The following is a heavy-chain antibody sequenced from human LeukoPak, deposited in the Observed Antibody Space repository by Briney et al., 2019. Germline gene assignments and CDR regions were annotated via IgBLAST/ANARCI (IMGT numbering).Heavy chain of an antibody. J-gene: IGHJ6*03. Sequence: PGGSLRLSCAASGFTFSSYWMSWVRQAPGKGLEWVANIKQDGSAKYYVDSVKGRFTISRDNAKNSLYLQMNSLRAEDTAVYYCARSHSYYYDSSGYYYPTAYYYYVDVWGKGTTVTVSS. CDR1: GFTFSSYW. CDR2: IKQDGSAK. V-gene: IGHV3-7*01. CDR3: ARSHSYYYDSSGYYYPTAYYYYVDV. D-gene: IGHD3-22*01.